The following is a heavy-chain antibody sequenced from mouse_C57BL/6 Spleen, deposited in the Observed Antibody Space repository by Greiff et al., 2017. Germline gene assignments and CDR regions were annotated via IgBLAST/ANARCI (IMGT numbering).Heavy chain of an antibody. D-gene: IGHD2-4*01. CDR3: ARDYGNAMDY. V-gene: IGHV1-64*01. J-gene: IGHJ4*01. Sequence: VQLQQPGAELVKPGASVKLSCKASGYTFTSYWMHWVKQRPGQGLEWIGMIHPNSGSTNYNEKFKSKATLTVDKSSSTAYMQLSSLTSEDAAVYYCARDYGNAMDYWGQGTSVTVSS. CDR1: GYTFTSYW. CDR2: IHPNSGST.